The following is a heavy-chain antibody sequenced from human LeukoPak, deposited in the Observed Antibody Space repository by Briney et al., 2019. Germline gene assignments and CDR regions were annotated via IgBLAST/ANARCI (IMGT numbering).Heavy chain of an antibody. D-gene: IGHD6-19*01. CDR1: GYTFTSYG. V-gene: IGHV1-18*01. J-gene: IGHJ4*02. CDR2: ISAYNGNT. CDR3: ARDSGGYSSGWYLAY. Sequence: ASVKVSCKASGYTFTSYGISWVRQAPGQGLEWMGWISAYNGNTNYAQKFQGRVTITADKSTSTAYMELSSLRSEDTAVYYCARDSGGYSSGWYLAYWGQGTLSPSPQ.